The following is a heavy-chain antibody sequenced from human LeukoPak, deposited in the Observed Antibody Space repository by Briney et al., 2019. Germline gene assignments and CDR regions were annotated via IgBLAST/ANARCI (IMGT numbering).Heavy chain of an antibody. D-gene: IGHD3-16*02. Sequence: RASVKVSCKASGYTFTGYYMHWVRQAPGQGLEWMGWINPNSGGTNYAQKFQGRVTMTRDTSISTAYMELSRLRSDDTAVYYCARGLRGLRLGELSLLGYWGQGTLVTVSS. J-gene: IGHJ4*02. CDR3: ARGLRGLRLGELSLLGY. CDR1: GYTFTGYY. V-gene: IGHV1-2*02. CDR2: INPNSGGT.